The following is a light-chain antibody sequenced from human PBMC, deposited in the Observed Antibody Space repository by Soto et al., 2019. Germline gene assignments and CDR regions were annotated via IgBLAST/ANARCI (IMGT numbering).Light chain of an antibody. CDR3: QQYNTFWT. Sequence: DIQMTQSPSTLSASLGDRVTITCRASQSISSWLAWYQQKPGKAPKLLIYDVSSLESGGPSRFSGSGSGTEFTLTISSLQPDDFATYYCQQYNTFWTFGQGTK. V-gene: IGKV1-5*01. J-gene: IGKJ1*01. CDR2: DVS. CDR1: QSISSW.